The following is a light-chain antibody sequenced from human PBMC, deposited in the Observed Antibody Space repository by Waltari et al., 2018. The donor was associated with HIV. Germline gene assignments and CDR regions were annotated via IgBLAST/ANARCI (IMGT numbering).Light chain of an antibody. Sequence: DIQMTQSPSSLSASVGDRVTITCQASQDISNYLNWYQQKPGKAPKLLIYDASNLETGVPSRFSGSGSGTDFTFTISSLQPEDIVTYYCQQYDNLPITFGQGTRLEIK. CDR3: QQYDNLPIT. J-gene: IGKJ5*01. CDR1: QDISNY. CDR2: DAS. V-gene: IGKV1-33*01.